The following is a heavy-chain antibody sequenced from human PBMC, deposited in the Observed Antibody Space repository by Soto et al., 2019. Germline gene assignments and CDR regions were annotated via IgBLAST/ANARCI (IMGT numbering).Heavy chain of an antibody. V-gene: IGHV1-69*12. D-gene: IGHD2-15*01. Sequence: QVQLVQSGAEVKKPGSSVKVSCKASGGTFSSYAISWVRQAPGQGLEWMGGIIPIFGTANHAQKFQGRVTITADESTNTAYMELSSLRFEDTAVYYCAIQGCSGGSCFPPYYYYGMDVWGQGTTVIVSS. J-gene: IGHJ6*02. CDR1: GGTFSSYA. CDR3: AIQGCSGGSCFPPYYYYGMDV. CDR2: IIPIFGTA.